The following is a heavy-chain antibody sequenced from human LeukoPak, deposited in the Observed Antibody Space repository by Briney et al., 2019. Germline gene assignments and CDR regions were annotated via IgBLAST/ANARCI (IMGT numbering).Heavy chain of an antibody. V-gene: IGHV3-30*18. CDR2: ISYDGSNK. Sequence: GGSLRLSCAASGFTFSSYGMHWVRQAPGKGLEWVAVISYDGSNKYYADSVKGLFTISRDNSKNTLYLQMNSLRAEDTAVYYCAKDAPYYGSGSPPKLDYWGQGTLVTVSS. J-gene: IGHJ4*02. CDR1: GFTFSSYG. CDR3: AKDAPYYGSGSPPKLDY. D-gene: IGHD3-10*01.